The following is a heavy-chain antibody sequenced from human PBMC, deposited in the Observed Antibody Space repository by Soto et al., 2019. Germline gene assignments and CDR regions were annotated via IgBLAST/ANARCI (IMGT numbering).Heavy chain of an antibody. CDR3: AHSTFGLGYYYYGMDV. CDR1: GFSLSTSGVG. V-gene: IGHV2-5*01. J-gene: IGHJ6*02. D-gene: IGHD3-10*01. CDR2: IYWNDDK. Sequence: QITLKESGPTLVKPTQTLTLTCTFSGFSLSTSGVGVGWISQPPGKALEWLALIYWNDDKRYSPSLKSRLTIAKDTSKSLVVLTMANMDPVDTATYYCAHSTFGLGYYYYGMDVWGQGTTVTVSS.